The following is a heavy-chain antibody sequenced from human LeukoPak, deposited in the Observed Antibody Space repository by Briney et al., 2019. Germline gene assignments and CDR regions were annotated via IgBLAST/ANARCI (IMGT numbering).Heavy chain of an antibody. CDR3: AKSGYDYAEYFQH. J-gene: IGHJ1*01. V-gene: IGHV3-23*01. CDR1: GFTFSSYA. D-gene: IGHD5-12*01. CDR2: ISGSGGST. Sequence: GGSLRLSCAASGFTFSSYAMSWVRQAPGKGLVWVLAISGSGGSTYYADSVKGRFTISRDNSKNTLYLQMNSLRAEDTAVYYCAKSGYDYAEYFQHWGQGTLVTVSS.